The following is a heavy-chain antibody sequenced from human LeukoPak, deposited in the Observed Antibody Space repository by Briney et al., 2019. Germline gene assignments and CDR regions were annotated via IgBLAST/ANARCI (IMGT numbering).Heavy chain of an antibody. D-gene: IGHD3-22*01. Sequence: GGSLRLSCAASGFTFDDYTMHWVRQAPGKGLEWVSAISAGGDNTLYADSVKGRFTISRDNSKNTLYLHMSSLRAEDTAVYFCVYYDSSGYYYGRLRYWGQGTPVTVSS. CDR1: GFTFDDYT. CDR3: VYYDSSGYYYGRLRY. V-gene: IGHV3-23*01. J-gene: IGHJ4*02. CDR2: ISAGGDNT.